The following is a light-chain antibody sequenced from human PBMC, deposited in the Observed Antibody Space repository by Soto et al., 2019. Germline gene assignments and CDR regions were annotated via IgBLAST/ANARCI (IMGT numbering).Light chain of an antibody. CDR3: QQYNNWPPT. CDR1: QSVSNN. Sequence: EIVMTQSPATLSVSPGERATLSCRASQSVSNNLAWYQQKPGQAPRLLIYGASTRATGIPARFSGSGSGTEFTLTISSLQSEDFAVYYCQQYNNWPPTFVQGTKVEIK. V-gene: IGKV3-15*01. J-gene: IGKJ1*01. CDR2: GAS.